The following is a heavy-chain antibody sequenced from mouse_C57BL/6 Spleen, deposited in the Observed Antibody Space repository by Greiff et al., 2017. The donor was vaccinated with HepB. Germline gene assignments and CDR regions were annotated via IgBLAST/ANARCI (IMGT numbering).Heavy chain of an antibody. J-gene: IGHJ1*03. Sequence: QVQLQQSGTELVKPGASVKLSCKASGYTFTSYWMHWVKQRPGQGLEWIGNINPSNGGTNYNEKFKSKATLTVDKSSSTAYMQLSSLTSEDSAVYYCARGPPDGYYEYFDVWGTGTTVTVSS. CDR3: ARGPPDGYYEYFDV. V-gene: IGHV1-53*01. CDR1: GYTFTSYW. D-gene: IGHD2-3*01. CDR2: INPSNGGT.